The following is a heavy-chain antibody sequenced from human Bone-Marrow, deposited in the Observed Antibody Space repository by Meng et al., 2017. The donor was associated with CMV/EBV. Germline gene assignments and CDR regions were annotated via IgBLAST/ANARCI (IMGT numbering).Heavy chain of an antibody. CDR3: ARDGGYYYFDY. CDR2: IYYSGSS. D-gene: IGHD2-15*01. J-gene: IGHJ4*02. CDR1: GGSISSYY. Sequence: SETLSLTCTVSGGSISSYYWSWIRQPPGKGLEWIGYIYYSGSSDYTPSLKSRVTISVDTSKNQLSLKVNSVTAADTAVYYCARDGGYYYFDYWGQGALVTVSS. V-gene: IGHV4-59*01.